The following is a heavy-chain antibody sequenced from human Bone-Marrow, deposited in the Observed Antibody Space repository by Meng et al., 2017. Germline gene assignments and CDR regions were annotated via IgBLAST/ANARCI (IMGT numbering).Heavy chain of an antibody. J-gene: IGHJ4*02. CDR2: IIPIFGTA. CDR1: GGTFSSYT. D-gene: IGHD1-26*01. V-gene: IGHV1-69*05. CDR3: AREAFPPTRGTRGSREYYFDY. Sequence: SVKVSCKASGGTFSSYTISWVRQAPGQGLEWMGGIIPIFGTANYAQKFQGRVTITTDESTSTAYMELSSLRSEDTAVYYCAREAFPPTRGTRGSREYYFDYWGQGTLVTVSS.